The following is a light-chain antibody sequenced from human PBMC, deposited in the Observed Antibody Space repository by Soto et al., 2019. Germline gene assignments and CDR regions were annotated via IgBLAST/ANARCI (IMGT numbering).Light chain of an antibody. V-gene: IGKV1-39*01. Sequence: IQMTQSPSSLSASVGDRVIITCRSDHSINNYLNWYQQRPGKVPKLLIYAASTLQSGVPSRFSGSGSGRVFTLTINSLQPEDFATYYCQQSYSILGTFGRGTRVEI. CDR2: AAS. CDR3: QQSYSILGT. J-gene: IGKJ2*01. CDR1: HSINNY.